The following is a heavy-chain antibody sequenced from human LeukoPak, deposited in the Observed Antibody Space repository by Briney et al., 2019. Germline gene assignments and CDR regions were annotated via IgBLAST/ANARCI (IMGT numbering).Heavy chain of an antibody. CDR1: GGSIGSGSYY. J-gene: IGHJ5*02. CDR3: ARGRPGYSSGWTQPPNWFDP. V-gene: IGHV4-61*02. Sequence: SQTLSLTCTVSGGSIGSGSYYWSWIRQPAGKGLEWIGRIYTSGSTNYTPSLKRRVTISVDTSTNQFSRKLSSVTAADTAVYYCARGRPGYSSGWTQPPNWFDPWGQGTLVTVSS. CDR2: IYTSGST. D-gene: IGHD6-19*01.